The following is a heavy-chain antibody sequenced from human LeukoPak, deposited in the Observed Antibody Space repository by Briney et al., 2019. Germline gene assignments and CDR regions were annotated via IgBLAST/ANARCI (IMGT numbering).Heavy chain of an antibody. CDR2: INPSGGST. J-gene: IGHJ4*02. CDR3: ARDPEVYKSSSWFDY. Sequence: ASVKVSCKASGYTFTSYYMHWVRQAPGQGLEWMGIINPSGGSTSYAQKFQGRVTMTRDTSTSTVYMELSSLRSEDTAVCYCARDPEVYKSSSWFDYWGQGTLVTVSS. D-gene: IGHD6-13*01. V-gene: IGHV1-46*01. CDR1: GYTFTSYY.